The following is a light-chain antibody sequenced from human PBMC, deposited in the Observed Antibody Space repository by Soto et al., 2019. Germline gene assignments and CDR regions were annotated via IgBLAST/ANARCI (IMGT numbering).Light chain of an antibody. CDR1: ALPKQY. CDR3: QSTDSSGNSVV. J-gene: IGLJ2*01. V-gene: IGLV3-25*03. CDR2: KDT. Sequence: SYELTQPPSVSVSPGQTARITCSGDALPKQYAHWYQQKPGQAPLMVIYKDTERHSGIPERFSGSSSGTTVTLTISGVQEEDEADYYCQSTDSSGNSVVFGGGTKLTVL.